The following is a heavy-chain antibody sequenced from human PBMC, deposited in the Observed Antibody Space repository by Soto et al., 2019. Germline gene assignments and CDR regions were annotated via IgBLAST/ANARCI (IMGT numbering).Heavy chain of an antibody. V-gene: IGHV4-39*01. CDR1: GDSMSSSDYY. CDR3: ARRTVNIRTFYSGLKTHCFDY. J-gene: IGHJ4*02. D-gene: IGHD6-19*01. Sequence: QLQLHESGPGLVKPSETLSLTCAVSGDSMSSSDYYWGWIRQPPGKGLEWIGSIYYSGSTYYNPSLQSRVAISVDTSKNQFYLKLKSVTAADRAIYYCARRTVNIRTFYSGLKTHCFDYWGQGAPVTVSS. CDR2: IYYSGST.